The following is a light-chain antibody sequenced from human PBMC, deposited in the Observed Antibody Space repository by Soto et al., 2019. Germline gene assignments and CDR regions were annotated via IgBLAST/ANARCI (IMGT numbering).Light chain of an antibody. CDR2: EVF. CDR3: NSYAGNSWV. Sequence: QSALTQPPSASGSPGQPVTISCTGTSSDVGGYNRVSWYQHHPGKAPKLIIYEVFKRPSGVPDRFSGSKSGNKASLTVSGLQAEDEADYYCNSYAGNSWVFGGGTKLTVL. J-gene: IGLJ3*02. CDR1: SSDVGGYNR. V-gene: IGLV2-8*01.